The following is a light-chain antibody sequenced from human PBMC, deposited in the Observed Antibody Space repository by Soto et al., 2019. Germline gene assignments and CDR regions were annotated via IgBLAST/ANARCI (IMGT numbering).Light chain of an antibody. CDR3: QQSYNIPHT. CDR1: QSISSY. Sequence: DIQMTRSPSSLSASVGDRVTITCRASQSISSYLNWYQQKPGKAPKLLIYAASSLQSGVPSRFSGGGSGTDFTLTVNSLQPEDFATYFCQQSYNIPHTFGQGTKVDI. CDR2: AAS. V-gene: IGKV1-39*01. J-gene: IGKJ1*01.